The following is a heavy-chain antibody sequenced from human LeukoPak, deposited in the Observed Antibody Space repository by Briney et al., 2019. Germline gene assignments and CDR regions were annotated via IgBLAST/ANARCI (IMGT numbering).Heavy chain of an antibody. J-gene: IGHJ4*02. D-gene: IGHD5-18*01. Sequence: SVKVSCKASGGTFSSYAISWVRQAPGQGLEWMGGIIPIFGTANYAQKFQGRVTITADESTSTAYMELSSLRSEDTAVYCCATGGTAMVNSRFDYWGQGTLVTVSS. CDR2: IIPIFGTA. CDR1: GGTFSSYA. V-gene: IGHV1-69*13. CDR3: ATGGTAMVNSRFDY.